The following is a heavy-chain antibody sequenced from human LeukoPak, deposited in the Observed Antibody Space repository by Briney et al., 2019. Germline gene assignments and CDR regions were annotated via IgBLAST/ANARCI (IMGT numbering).Heavy chain of an antibody. CDR3: ARGPHERSGYPDD. D-gene: IGHD3-22*01. Sequence: SETLSLTCTVSGGSISSGGYYWSWIRQPPGKGLEWIGYIYHSGSTYYNPSLKSRVTISVDRSNNQFSLKLSSVTAADTAVYYCARGPHERSGYPDDWGQGTLVTVSS. CDR2: IYHSGST. J-gene: IGHJ4*02. V-gene: IGHV4-30-2*01. CDR1: GGSISSGGYY.